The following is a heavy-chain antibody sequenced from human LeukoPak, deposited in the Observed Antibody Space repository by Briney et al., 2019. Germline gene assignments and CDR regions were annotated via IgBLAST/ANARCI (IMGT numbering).Heavy chain of an antibody. CDR1: GYTFTGYY. CDR2: INPNSGGT. J-gene: IGHJ6*03. V-gene: IGHV1-2*02. Sequence: GASVKVSCKASGYTFTGYYMHWVRQAPGQGLEWMGWINPNSGGTNYAQKFQGRVTTTRDTSISTAYMELRSLRSDDTAVYYCARGKAPPFFVLPDYYMDVWGKGTTVTVSS. D-gene: IGHD3-3*02. CDR3: ARGKAPPFFVLPDYYMDV.